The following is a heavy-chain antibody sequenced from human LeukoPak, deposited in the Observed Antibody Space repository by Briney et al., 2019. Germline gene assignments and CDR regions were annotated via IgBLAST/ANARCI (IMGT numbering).Heavy chain of an antibody. CDR3: AKEDLYYGMDV. J-gene: IGHJ6*04. CDR2: ISDSGGST. V-gene: IGHV3-23*01. Sequence: GGSLRLSCAASGFTFSGYAMSWVRQAPGKGLEWVSAISDSGGSTYYPDSVKGRFTISRDNSRNTLYLQSNSLRAEDTAVYYCAKEDLYYGMDVGGKGTTVTVSS. CDR1: GFTFSGYA.